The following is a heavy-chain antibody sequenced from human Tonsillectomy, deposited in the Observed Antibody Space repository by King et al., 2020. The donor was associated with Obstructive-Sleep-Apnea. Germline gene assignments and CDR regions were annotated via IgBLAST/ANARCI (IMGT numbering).Heavy chain of an antibody. CDR2: IYYSGST. V-gene: IGHV4-61*01. CDR1: GGSVSSGSYY. J-gene: IGHJ4*02. CDR3: AGGNDFWGGYYIRS. Sequence: MQLQESGPGLVKPSETLSLTCTVSGGSVSSGSYYWSWIRQPPGKGLEWIGYIYYSGSTNYNPSLKSRVTISVDTSKNQFSLKLSSVTGADTAVYYCAGGNDFWGGYYIRSWAQGTLVTVS. D-gene: IGHD3-3*01.